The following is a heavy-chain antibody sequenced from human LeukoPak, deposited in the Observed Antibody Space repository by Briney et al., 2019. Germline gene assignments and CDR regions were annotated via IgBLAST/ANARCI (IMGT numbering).Heavy chain of an antibody. J-gene: IGHJ4*02. Sequence: HAGGSLRPSCAASGFTFTNYWMSWVRQAPGKGLELVANIKQDRSEKYYVDSVKGRFTISRDNAKNSLYLQMNSLRAEDTAVYYCARLREIPVFGVVTKSTSYFDYWGQGTLVTVSS. D-gene: IGHD3-3*01. V-gene: IGHV3-7*01. CDR2: IKQDRSEK. CDR1: GFTFTNYW. CDR3: ARLREIPVFGVVTKSTSYFDY.